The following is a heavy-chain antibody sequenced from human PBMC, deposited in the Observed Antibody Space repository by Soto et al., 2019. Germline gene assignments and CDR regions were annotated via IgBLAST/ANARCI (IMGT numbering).Heavy chain of an antibody. CDR2: ISYDGSNK. Sequence: GGSLRLSCAASGFTFSSYAMHWVRQAPGKGLEWVAVISYDGSNKYYADSVKGRFTISRDNSKNTLYLQMNSLRAEDTAVYYCASISSGSYGYFIHWRGNYG. CDR1: GFTFSSYA. D-gene: IGHD5-18*01. CDR3: ASISSGSYGYFIHWRGNYG. V-gene: IGHV3-30-3*01. J-gene: IGHJ6*01.